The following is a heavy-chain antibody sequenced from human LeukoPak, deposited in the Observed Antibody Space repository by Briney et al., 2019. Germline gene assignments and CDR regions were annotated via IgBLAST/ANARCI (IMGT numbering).Heavy chain of an antibody. D-gene: IGHD4-17*01. CDR1: GGSISSSSYY. Sequence: SETLSLTCTVSGGSISSSSYYWGWIRQPPGKGLEWIGSIYYSGSTYYNPSLKSRVTISVDTSKNQFSLKLSSVTAADTAAYYCARTTYGDMYYFDYWGQGTLVTVSS. V-gene: IGHV4-39*01. CDR3: ARTTYGDMYYFDY. CDR2: IYYSGST. J-gene: IGHJ4*02.